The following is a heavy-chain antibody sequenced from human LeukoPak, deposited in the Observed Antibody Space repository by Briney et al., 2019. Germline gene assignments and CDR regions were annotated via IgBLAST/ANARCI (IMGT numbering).Heavy chain of an antibody. CDR1: GGTFSSYA. Sequence: SVKVSCKASGGTFSSYAISWVRQAPGQGLEWMGGIVPIFGTANYAQKFQGRVTITTDESTSTAYMELSSLRSEDTAVYYCARGYSYGYDWFDPWGQGTLVTVSS. CDR3: ARGYSYGYDWFDP. J-gene: IGHJ5*02. CDR2: IVPIFGTA. V-gene: IGHV1-69*05. D-gene: IGHD5-18*01.